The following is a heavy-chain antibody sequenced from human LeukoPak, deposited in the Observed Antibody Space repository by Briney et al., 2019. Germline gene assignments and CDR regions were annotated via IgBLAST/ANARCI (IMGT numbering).Heavy chain of an antibody. Sequence: GGSLRLSCATSGFTFDHHSMHWVRQPPGKGLEWVSLITWDISRTHYSGSVEGRFTISRDNSKSSLYLQMDSLRTEDTALYYCAKNNAGGDYYHRWGQGTLVTVS. CDR2: ITWDISRT. D-gene: IGHD2-21*01. CDR3: AKNNAGGDYYHR. J-gene: IGHJ4*02. V-gene: IGHV3-43*01. CDR1: GFTFDHHS.